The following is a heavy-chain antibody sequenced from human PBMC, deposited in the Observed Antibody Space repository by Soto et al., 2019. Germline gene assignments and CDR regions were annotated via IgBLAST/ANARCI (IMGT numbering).Heavy chain of an antibody. Sequence: RASVKVSCKASGYTFTSYYMHWVRQAPGQGLEWMGIINPSGGSTSYAQKFQGRVTMTRDTSTSTVYMELSSLRSEDTAVYYCAKKDRIAGHRESGMDVWGQGSTVTVSS. CDR2: INPSGGST. D-gene: IGHD6-13*01. V-gene: IGHV1-46*01. CDR3: AKKDRIAGHRESGMDV. CDR1: GYTFTSYY. J-gene: IGHJ6*02.